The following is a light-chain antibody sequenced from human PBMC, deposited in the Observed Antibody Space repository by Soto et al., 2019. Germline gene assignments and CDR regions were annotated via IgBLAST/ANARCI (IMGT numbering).Light chain of an antibody. Sequence: ETVLTQSPATLSLSPGERATLSCRASQSVGSYLAWYQQKPGQAPRLLIYGASSRATGIPDRFSGSGSGTDFTLTISRLEPEDFAVYYCQQYGSSPGTFGGGTKVEIK. CDR2: GAS. V-gene: IGKV3-20*01. J-gene: IGKJ4*01. CDR1: QSVGSY. CDR3: QQYGSSPGT.